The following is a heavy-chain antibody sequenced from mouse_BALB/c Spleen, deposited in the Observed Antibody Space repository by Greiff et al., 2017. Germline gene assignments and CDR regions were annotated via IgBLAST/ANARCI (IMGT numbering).Heavy chain of an antibody. CDR1: GYTFTSYV. CDR3: ARALLRLPMDY. Sequence: LVESGPELVKPGASVKMSCKASGYTFTSYVMHWVKQKPGQGLEWIGYINPYNDGTKYNEKFKGKATLTSDKSSSTAYMELSSLTSEDSAVYYCARALLRLPMDYWGQGTSVTVSS. J-gene: IGHJ4*01. D-gene: IGHD1-2*01. V-gene: IGHV1-14*01. CDR2: INPYNDGT.